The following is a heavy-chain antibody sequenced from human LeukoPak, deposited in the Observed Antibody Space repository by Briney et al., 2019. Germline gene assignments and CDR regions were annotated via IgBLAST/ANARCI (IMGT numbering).Heavy chain of an antibody. D-gene: IGHD6-13*01. V-gene: IGHV1-58*01. CDR3: AAGYSSSWYVFDD. J-gene: IGHJ4*01. CDR1: GFTFTSSA. CDR2: IVVGSGNT. Sequence: SVKLPCQDSGFTFTSSAVQWVRQPRGQRLEWIGWIVVGSGNTNYAQKSSRRVTITRDMSTRTAYMELSSRGSEGTAVYYCAAGYSSSWYVFDDWDPGSPVTVSS.